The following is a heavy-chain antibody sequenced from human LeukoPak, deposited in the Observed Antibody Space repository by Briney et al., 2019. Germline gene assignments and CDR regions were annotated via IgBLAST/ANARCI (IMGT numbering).Heavy chain of an antibody. CDR3: ARFRRYFDWSYGMDV. CDR1: GFTVSSNY. J-gene: IGHJ6*02. CDR2: IYSGGST. D-gene: IGHD3-9*01. Sequence: PGGSLRLSCAASGFTVSSNYMSWVRQAPGKGLEWVSVIYSGGSTYYADSVKGRFTISRDNSKNTLYLQMNSLRAEDTAVYYCARFRRYFDWSYGMDVWGQGTTVTVSS. V-gene: IGHV3-53*01.